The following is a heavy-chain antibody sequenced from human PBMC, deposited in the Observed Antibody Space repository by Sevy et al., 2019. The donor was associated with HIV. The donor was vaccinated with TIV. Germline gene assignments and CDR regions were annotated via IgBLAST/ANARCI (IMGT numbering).Heavy chain of an antibody. V-gene: IGHV3-11*06. CDR1: GFTFSDYY. CDR3: ARGGDNNYYYYGMDV. Sequence: GGSLRLSCAASGFTFSDYYMSWIRQAPGKGPEWVSYINNSSRFINYVDSVKGRFTISRDNAKNSLYLQMNSLRAGDTAVYYCARGGDNNYYYYGMDVWGQRTTVTASS. D-gene: IGHD1-1*01. J-gene: IGHJ6*02. CDR2: INNSSRFI.